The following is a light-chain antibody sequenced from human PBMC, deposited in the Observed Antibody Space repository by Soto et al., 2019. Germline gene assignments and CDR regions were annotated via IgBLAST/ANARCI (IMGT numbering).Light chain of an antibody. V-gene: IGKV3-20*01. Sequence: EIVLTQSPGTLSLSPGERATLSCRASQSVSSNYLAWYQKKPGQAPRLLIYGASSRATGIPDRFSGSGSGTDFTLTISRLEPEDFAVYFCQQYRDSPRTFGQGTKVEI. CDR3: QQYRDSPRT. CDR2: GAS. CDR1: QSVSSNY. J-gene: IGKJ1*01.